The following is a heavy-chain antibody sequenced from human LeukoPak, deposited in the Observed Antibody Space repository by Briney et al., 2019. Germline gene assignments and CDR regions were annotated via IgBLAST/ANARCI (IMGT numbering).Heavy chain of an antibody. CDR1: GGSISSSSYY. CDR2: IYYFESS. V-gene: IGHV4-39*01. J-gene: IGHJ4*02. Sequence: SETLSLTCTVSGGSISSSSYYWGWIRQPPGKGLEWIGTIYYFESSYCNPSLKTRVTISVDTSKNQSSLKLSSVTAADTAVYYCARRRAATIDYWGQGTLVTVSS. CDR3: ARRRAATIDY. D-gene: IGHD6-25*01.